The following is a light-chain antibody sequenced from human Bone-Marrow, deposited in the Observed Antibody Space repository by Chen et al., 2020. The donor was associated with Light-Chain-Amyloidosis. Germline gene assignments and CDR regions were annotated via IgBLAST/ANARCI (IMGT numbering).Light chain of an antibody. Sequence: QSALTQPASVSGSTGQAITIPCTGTSGDVGAYNYVSWYQQHPGKAPKLLIYDVSNRPSGVTNRFSGSKAVNTAYLTISGLQAEDVADYYCNSYTAGDTYVFGTGTEFTVL. J-gene: IGLJ1*01. V-gene: IGLV2-14*03. CDR1: SGDVGAYNY. CDR3: NSYTAGDTYV. CDR2: DVS.